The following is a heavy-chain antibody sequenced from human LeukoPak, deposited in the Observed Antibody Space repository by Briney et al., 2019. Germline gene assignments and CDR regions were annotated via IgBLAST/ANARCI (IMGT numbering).Heavy chain of an antibody. V-gene: IGHV4-59*04. CDR3: ATESWIQGEDY. D-gene: IGHD5-18*01. J-gene: IGHJ4*02. CDR1: GGSISSYY. Sequence: SETLSLTCTVSGGSISSYYWSWIRQPPGKGLEWIGYLFYSVTPYYNPSLKSRVPISVDTSKNQFSLKLPSVTAADTAVYYCATESWIQGEDYWGQGTLVTVSS. CDR2: LFYSVTP.